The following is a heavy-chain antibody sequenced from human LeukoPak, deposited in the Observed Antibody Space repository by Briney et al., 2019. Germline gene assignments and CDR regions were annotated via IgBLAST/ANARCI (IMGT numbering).Heavy chain of an antibody. CDR3: ARDRAYGDYLFDH. Sequence: ASVKVCCKASGYTFTSYGISWVRQAPGQGLEWRGWISAYNGNTNYAQKIQGRVTMTTDTSTSTAYMELRSLRSDDTAVYYCARDRAYGDYLFDHWGQGTLVTVSS. D-gene: IGHD4-17*01. J-gene: IGHJ4*02. CDR2: ISAYNGNT. V-gene: IGHV1-18*04. CDR1: GYTFTSYG.